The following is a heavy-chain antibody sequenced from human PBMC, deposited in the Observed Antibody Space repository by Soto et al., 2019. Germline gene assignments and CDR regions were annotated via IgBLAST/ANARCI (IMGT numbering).Heavy chain of an antibody. J-gene: IGHJ3*02. Sequence: SETLSLTCAVYGGSFSGYYWSWIRQPPGKGLEWIREINHSGSTNYNPSLKSRVTISVDTSKNHFSLKLGSVTAADTAVYYCANRRERPVVPFVIWGQGKMVTVSS. CDR2: INHSGST. CDR1: GGSFSGYY. D-gene: IGHD1-1*01. CDR3: ANRRERPVVPFVI. V-gene: IGHV4-34*01.